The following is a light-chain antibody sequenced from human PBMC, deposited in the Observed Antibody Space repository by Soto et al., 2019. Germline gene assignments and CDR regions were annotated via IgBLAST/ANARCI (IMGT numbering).Light chain of an antibody. V-gene: IGKV1-33*01. CDR1: QDISTF. J-gene: IGKJ2*01. CDR3: QQYDTLSYN. CDR2: DAS. Sequence: DIQMTQSPSSLSASVGDRVTITCQASQDISTFLNWYHHRPGKAPKLLIYDASHLQSGVASRFSASGAGTDFTFTISSLPPEDVGTYYCQQYDTLSYNFGQGTKLGI.